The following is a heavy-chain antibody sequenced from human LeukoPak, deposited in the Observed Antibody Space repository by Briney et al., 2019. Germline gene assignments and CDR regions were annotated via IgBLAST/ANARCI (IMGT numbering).Heavy chain of an antibody. J-gene: IGHJ5*02. CDR3: AKHGGYDSSGYWFDP. CDR2: IYYSGRT. V-gene: IGHV4-39*01. Sequence: PSETLSFTCTVPGGSISSSSSYWGWIRQPPGKRLEWIGSIYYSGRTYYNPSLKSRVTISVDTSKNQFSLKLSSVTAADTAVYYCAKHGGYDSSGYWFDPWGQGTLVTVSS. CDR1: GGSISSSSSY. D-gene: IGHD3-22*01.